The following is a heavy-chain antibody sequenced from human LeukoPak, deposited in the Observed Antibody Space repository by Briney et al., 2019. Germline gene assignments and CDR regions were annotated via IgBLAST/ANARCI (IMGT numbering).Heavy chain of an antibody. Sequence: GRSLRLSCAASGFTFSSYGMHWVRQAPGKGLEWVAVISYDGSNKYYADSVKGRFTISRDNSKNTLYLQMNSLRAEDTAVYYCARGGSYGSDAFDIWGQGTMVTVSS. D-gene: IGHD5-18*01. V-gene: IGHV3-30*03. CDR3: ARGGSYGSDAFDI. CDR1: GFTFSSYG. CDR2: ISYDGSNK. J-gene: IGHJ3*02.